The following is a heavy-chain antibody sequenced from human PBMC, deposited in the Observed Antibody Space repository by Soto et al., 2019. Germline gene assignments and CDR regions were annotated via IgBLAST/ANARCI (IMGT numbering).Heavy chain of an antibody. CDR2: ISSSGSTI. D-gene: IGHD6-6*01. CDR1: GFTFSSYE. V-gene: IGHV3-48*03. CDR3: ARDPSIMAAHFDY. Sequence: EVQLVKSGGGLVQPGGSLRLSCAASGFTFSSYEMNWVRQAPGKGLEWVSYISSSGSTIYYADSVKGRFTISRDNAKNSLYMQMNSLRAEDTAVYYCARDPSIMAAHFDYWGQGTLVTVSS. J-gene: IGHJ4*02.